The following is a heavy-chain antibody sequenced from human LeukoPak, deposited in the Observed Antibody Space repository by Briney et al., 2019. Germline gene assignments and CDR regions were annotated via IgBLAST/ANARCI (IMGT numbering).Heavy chain of an antibody. Sequence: PGGSLRLSCAASGFTFDDFAMHWVRQPPGKGLEWVSLISWDSASTYYGDAVKGRFTISRDNAKNSLYLQMNSLRVEDTAMYYCARDGLRRPPTPYCGGDCPLDYWGQGTLVSVSS. J-gene: IGHJ4*02. V-gene: IGHV3-43D*03. CDR1: GFTFDDFA. CDR2: ISWDSAST. D-gene: IGHD2-21*02. CDR3: ARDGLRRPPTPYCGGDCPLDY.